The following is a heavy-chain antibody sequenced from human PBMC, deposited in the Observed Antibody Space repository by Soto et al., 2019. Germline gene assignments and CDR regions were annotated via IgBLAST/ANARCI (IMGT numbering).Heavy chain of an antibody. V-gene: IGHV3-74*01. D-gene: IGHD5-18*01. CDR2: INSDGSST. J-gene: IGHJ6*03. Sequence: GGSLRLSCAASGFTFSSYWTHWVRQAPGKGLVWVSRINSDGSSTSYADSVKGRFTISRDNAKNTLYLQMNSLRAEDTAVYYCARAVPPFEDTGKLYYYYYMDVWGKGTTVTVSS. CDR1: GFTFSSYW. CDR3: ARAVPPFEDTGKLYYYYYMDV.